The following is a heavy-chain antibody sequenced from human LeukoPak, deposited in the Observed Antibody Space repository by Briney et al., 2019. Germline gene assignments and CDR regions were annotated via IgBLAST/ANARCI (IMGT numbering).Heavy chain of an antibody. CDR1: GGSISSYF. Sequence: SETLSLTCTVSGGSISSYFWNWIRQPPGKGLEWIGYIYYSGSTNYNPSLKSRAAISVDTSKNQFSLRLSSVTAADTAVYFCARSHPSWSYDSGSFFNYWGQGTLVTVSS. V-gene: IGHV4-59*01. CDR3: ARSHPSWSYDSGSFFNY. CDR2: IYYSGST. D-gene: IGHD3-10*01. J-gene: IGHJ4*02.